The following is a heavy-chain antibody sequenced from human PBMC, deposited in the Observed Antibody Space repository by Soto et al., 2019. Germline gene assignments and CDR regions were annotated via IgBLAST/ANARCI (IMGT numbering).Heavy chain of an antibody. Sequence: GGSLRLSCAASGFTFSSYAMSWVRQAPGKGLEWVSTISGGGGRTYYADSVKGRFSISRDNSKNTLYLQMNSLRAEDTAVYYCAGAARTNYYYYGMDVWGQGTTVTVSS. CDR3: AGAARTNYYYYGMDV. CDR1: GFTFSSYA. V-gene: IGHV3-23*01. D-gene: IGHD6-6*01. CDR2: ISGGGGRT. J-gene: IGHJ6*02.